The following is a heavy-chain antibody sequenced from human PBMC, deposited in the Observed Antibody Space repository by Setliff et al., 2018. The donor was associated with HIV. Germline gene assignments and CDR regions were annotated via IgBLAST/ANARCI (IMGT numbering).Heavy chain of an antibody. CDR2: IYFTGPT. D-gene: IGHD3-16*01. V-gene: IGHV4-59*01. J-gene: IGHJ4*02. CDR1: IGSIGTYY. Sequence: SETLSLTCTVSIGSIGTYYWTWIRQPPGKGLEYIGYIYFTGPTKFNPSLKSRVTMSVDTSKKQFSLKLSSVTAAGTAVYYCARGNNDYVYLDYWGQGALVTVSS. CDR3: ARGNNDYVYLDY.